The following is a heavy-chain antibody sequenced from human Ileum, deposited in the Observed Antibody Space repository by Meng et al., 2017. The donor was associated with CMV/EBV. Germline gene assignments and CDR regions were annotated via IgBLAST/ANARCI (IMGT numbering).Heavy chain of an antibody. CDR1: GFTFSRFH. D-gene: IGHD2-2*01. CDR2: IRDDGNEE. CDR3: TREGVGPALTSGFDI. J-gene: IGHJ3*02. V-gene: IGHV3-30*02. Sequence: GGSLRLSCVASGFTFSRFHMHWVRQAPGKGLEWVAFIRDDGNEEYYVDSVKGRFTISRDNSKNTLYLLMHDLRPEDTAVYYFTREGVGPALTSGFDIWGQGAMVTVSS.